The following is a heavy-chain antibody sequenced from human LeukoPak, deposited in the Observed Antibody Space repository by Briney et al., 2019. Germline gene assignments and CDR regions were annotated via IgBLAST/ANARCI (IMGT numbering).Heavy chain of an antibody. J-gene: IGHJ4*02. CDR2: INPSGGST. CDR3: ARVHVGDWQVDY. Sequence: GASVKVSCKASGYTFTSYYMHWVRQAPGQGLEWMGIINPSGGSTSYAQKFQGRVTMTTDTSTSTAYMELRSLRSDDTAVYYCARVHVGDWQVDYWGQGTLVTVSS. D-gene: IGHD1-26*01. CDR1: GYTFTSYY. V-gene: IGHV1-46*01.